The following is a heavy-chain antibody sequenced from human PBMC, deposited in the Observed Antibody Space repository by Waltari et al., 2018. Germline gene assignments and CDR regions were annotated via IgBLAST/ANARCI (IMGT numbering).Heavy chain of an antibody. CDR3: ARIGGPYYFDY. V-gene: IGHV3-48*03. CDR1: GFTFSSYE. J-gene: IGHJ4*02. CDR2: ISSSGSTI. D-gene: IGHD2-15*01. Sequence: EVQLVESGGGLVQPGGSLRLSCAASGFTFSSYEMNWVRQAPGKGLEWVSYISSSGSTIYYADTVKGRFTISRDNAKNSLYRQMNSLRAEDTAVYYCARIGGPYYFDYWGQGTLVTVSS.